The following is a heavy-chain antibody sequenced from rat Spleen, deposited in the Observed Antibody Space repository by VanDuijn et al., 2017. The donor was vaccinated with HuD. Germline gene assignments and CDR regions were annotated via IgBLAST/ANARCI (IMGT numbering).Heavy chain of an antibody. CDR2: ISPSGRST. V-gene: IGHV5-19*01. CDR1: GFSLTSYH. D-gene: IGHD5-1*01. Sequence: VQLKESGPGLVQPSETLSLTCTVSGFSLTSYHVSWVRQPPGKGLEWVASISPSGRSTYYPDSVKGRFTISRDNAKSTQYLQMDSLRSEDTATYYCARGELGFDSWGQGVMVTVSS. J-gene: IGHJ2*01. CDR3: ARGELGFDS.